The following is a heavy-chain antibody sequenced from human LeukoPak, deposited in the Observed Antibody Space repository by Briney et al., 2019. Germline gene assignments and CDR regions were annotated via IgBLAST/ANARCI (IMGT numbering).Heavy chain of an antibody. Sequence: QPGGSLRLSCAASGFTFDVPAMNWVRQAPGKGLEWVAVIWYDGSNKYYADSVKGRFTISRANSKNTLYLQMNSLRAEDTAVYYCARDLLMVVRSPMDVWGKGTTVTVSS. D-gene: IGHD2-2*01. CDR1: GFTFDVPA. CDR2: IWYDGSNK. V-gene: IGHV3-33*08. J-gene: IGHJ6*03. CDR3: ARDLLMVVRSPMDV.